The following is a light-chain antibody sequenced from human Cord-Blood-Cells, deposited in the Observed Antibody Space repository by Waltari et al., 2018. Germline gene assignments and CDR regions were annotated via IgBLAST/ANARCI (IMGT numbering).Light chain of an antibody. J-gene: IGLJ2*01. CDR1: SSDVGSYNL. Sequence: QSALTQPASVSGSPGQSNTIPCTGTSSDVGSYNLVSWYQQHPGKAPKLMIYEGSKRPSRVSKRFSGSKSGNTASLTISGLQAEDEADYYCCSYAGRSTVVFGGGTKLTVL. CDR2: EGS. V-gene: IGLV2-23*01. CDR3: CSYAGRSTVV.